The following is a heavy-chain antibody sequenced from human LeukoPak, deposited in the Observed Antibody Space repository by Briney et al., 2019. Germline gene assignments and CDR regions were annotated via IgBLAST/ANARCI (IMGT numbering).Heavy chain of an antibody. CDR3: ATGGRSGVAFES. CDR1: GFTFSDHY. Sequence: PGGSLRLSCEASGFTFSDHYMNWIRQTPGKGLEWVSYISGSSHDTNYADSVMGRSTISRDKSNNTLYLQMNSLRAEDTAVYYCATGGRSGVAFESWGQGTLVTVSS. CDR2: ISGSSHDT. J-gene: IGHJ4*02. D-gene: IGHD2-15*01. V-gene: IGHV3-11*05.